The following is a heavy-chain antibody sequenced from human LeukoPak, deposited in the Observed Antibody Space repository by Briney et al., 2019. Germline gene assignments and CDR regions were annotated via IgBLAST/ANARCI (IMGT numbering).Heavy chain of an antibody. J-gene: IGHJ4*02. Sequence: NPSETLSLTCAVSGGSISSGGYSWSWIRQHPGKGLEWIGYIYYSGSTYYNPSLKSRVTISVDTSKNQFSLKLSSVTAADTAVYYCARDSYGGNSLAFDYWGQGTLVTVSS. CDR1: GGSISSGGYS. D-gene: IGHD4-23*01. CDR3: ARDSYGGNSLAFDY. V-gene: IGHV4-31*11. CDR2: IYYSGST.